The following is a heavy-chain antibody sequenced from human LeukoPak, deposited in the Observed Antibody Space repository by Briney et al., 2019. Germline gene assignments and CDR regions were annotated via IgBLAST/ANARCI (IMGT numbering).Heavy chain of an antibody. V-gene: IGHV4-59*06. J-gene: IGHJ4*02. D-gene: IGHD3-10*01. CDR1: GGSISSYY. CDR2: IYYSGST. CDR3: ARGGSGSYYTFDY. Sequence: PSETLSLTCTVSGGSISSYYWSWIRQPPGKGLEWIGYIYYSGSTYYNPSLKSRVTISVDTSKNQFSLKLSSVTAADTAVYYCARGGSGSYYTFDYWGQGTLVTVSS.